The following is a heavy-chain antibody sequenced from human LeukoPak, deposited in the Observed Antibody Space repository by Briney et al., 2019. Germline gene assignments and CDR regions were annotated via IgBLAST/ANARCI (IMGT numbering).Heavy chain of an antibody. V-gene: IGHV1-18*01. CDR3: ARGPTNTSGRYAHFDY. J-gene: IGHJ4*02. Sequence: ASVKVSCKASGYTFTHHGITWVRQAPGQGLEWMGWISGYNGDTHFAQNFRGRITMTTDTATSTAYMELRSLTSDDTAVYYCARGPTNTSGRYAHFDYWGQGTLVTVSS. CDR1: GYTFTHHG. CDR2: ISGYNGDT. D-gene: IGHD6-19*01.